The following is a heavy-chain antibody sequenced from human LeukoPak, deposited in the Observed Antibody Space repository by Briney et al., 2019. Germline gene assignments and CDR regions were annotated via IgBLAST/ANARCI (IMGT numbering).Heavy chain of an antibody. J-gene: IGHJ5*02. D-gene: IGHD1-26*01. CDR2: ISGSGGST. V-gene: IGHV3-23*01. CDR1: GFTFSSYA. CDR3: AKDPSIVVRIHNWFDP. Sequence: PGGSLRLSCAASGFTFSSYAMSWVRQAPGKGLEWVSAISGSGGSTYYADSVKGRFTISRDNSKNTLYLQMNSLRAEDTAVYYCAKDPSIVVRIHNWFDPWGQGTLVTVSS.